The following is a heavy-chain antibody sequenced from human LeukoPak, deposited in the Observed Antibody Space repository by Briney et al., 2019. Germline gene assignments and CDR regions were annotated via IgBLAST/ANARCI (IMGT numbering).Heavy chain of an antibody. CDR1: GFPFSSYT. Sequence: GGSLRLSCAASGFPFSSYTMNWVRQAPGKGLEWVSSISSSSSYIYYADSMKGRLTISRDNAKNSLFLQMNDLRAEDTAVYYCARDKMVPGDAFDIWGQGTMVTVSS. J-gene: IGHJ3*02. V-gene: IGHV3-21*01. CDR3: ARDKMVPGDAFDI. CDR2: ISSSSSYI. D-gene: IGHD2-8*01.